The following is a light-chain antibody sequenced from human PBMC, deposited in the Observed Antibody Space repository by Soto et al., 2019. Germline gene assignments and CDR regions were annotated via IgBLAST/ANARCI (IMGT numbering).Light chain of an antibody. CDR1: QSINSRY. V-gene: IGKV3-20*01. CDR3: RQYASSPGFT. J-gene: IGKJ3*01. Sequence: EIVLTQSPATLSLSPGERATLSCRASQSINSRYFAWHQQKPGQAPSLLIYGASSSATGIPDRFSGSSAGRDVTLTTSRLQPEDYAVYYSRQYASSPGFTFGPGTKVDIK. CDR2: GAS.